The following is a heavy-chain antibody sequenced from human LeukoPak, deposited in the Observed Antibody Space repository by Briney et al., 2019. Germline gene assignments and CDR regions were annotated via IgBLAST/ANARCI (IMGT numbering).Heavy chain of an antibody. V-gene: IGHV1-2*02. D-gene: IGHD3-22*01. J-gene: IGHJ3*02. CDR2: INPNSGGT. CDR3: ATTRLGSSGYYYGDAFDI. CDR1: GYTFTGYY. Sequence: ASVKVFCKASGYTFTGYYMHWVRQAPGQGLEWMGWINPNSGGTNYAQKFQGRVTMTRDTSISTAYMELSRLRSDDTAVYYCATTRLGSSGYYYGDAFDIWGQGTMVTVSS.